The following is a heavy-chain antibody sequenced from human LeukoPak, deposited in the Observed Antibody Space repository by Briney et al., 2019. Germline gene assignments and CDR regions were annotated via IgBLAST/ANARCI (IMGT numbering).Heavy chain of an antibody. D-gene: IGHD1-26*01. CDR3: AQDWVDDEGGIDY. CDR2: IRAGGDVT. J-gene: IGHJ4*02. V-gene: IGHV3-23*01. Sequence: PGGSLRLSCAASGFTFRSFAMSWVRQAPGKGLVWVSAIRAGGDVTYYTDSVQGRFTISRDNSKNTVFLQMNSLRAEDTAMYYCAQDWVDDEGGIDYWGQGTLVTVAS. CDR1: GFTFRSFA.